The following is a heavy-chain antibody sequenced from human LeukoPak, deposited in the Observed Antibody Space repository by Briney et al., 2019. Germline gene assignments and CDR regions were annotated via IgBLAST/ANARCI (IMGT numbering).Heavy chain of an antibody. Sequence: PWGSLRLSCAASGFTVSSNYMSWVRQAPGKGLEWVSAISGSGGSTYYADSVKGRFTISRDNSKNTLYLQMNSLRAEDTAVYYCAKGRGVVAAGVAFDIWGQGTMVTVSS. V-gene: IGHV3-23*01. CDR2: ISGSGGST. J-gene: IGHJ3*02. CDR3: AKGRGVVAAGVAFDI. D-gene: IGHD2-15*01. CDR1: GFTVSSNY.